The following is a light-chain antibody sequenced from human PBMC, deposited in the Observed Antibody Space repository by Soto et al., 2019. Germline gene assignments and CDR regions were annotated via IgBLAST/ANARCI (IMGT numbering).Light chain of an antibody. CDR1: TGAVTSGHY. CDR2: DTS. J-gene: IGLJ1*01. CDR3: LLSYSGARSYV. Sequence: QAVLTQEPSLTVSPGGTVTLTCGSSTGAVTSGHYPYWFQQKPGQAPRTLIYDTSNKHSWTPARFSGSLLGGKAALTLSGAQPEDEAEYYCLLSYSGARSYVFGTGTKVTVL. V-gene: IGLV7-46*01.